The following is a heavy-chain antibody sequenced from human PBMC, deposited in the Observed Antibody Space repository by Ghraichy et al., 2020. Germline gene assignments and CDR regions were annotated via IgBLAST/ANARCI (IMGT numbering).Heavy chain of an antibody. J-gene: IGHJ4*02. V-gene: IGHV4-39*01. Sequence: SETPSLTCTVSGGSISSSSYYWGWIRQPPGKGLEWIGSIYYSGSTYYNPSLKSRVTISVDTSKNQFSLKLSSVTAADTAVYYCARSLYYYDSSGLLFDYWGQGTLVTVSS. CDR3: ARSLYYYDSSGLLFDY. D-gene: IGHD3-22*01. CDR1: GGSISSSSYY. CDR2: IYYSGST.